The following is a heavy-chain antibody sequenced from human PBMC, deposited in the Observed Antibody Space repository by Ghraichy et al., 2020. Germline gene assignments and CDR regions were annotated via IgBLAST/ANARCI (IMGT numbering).Heavy chain of an antibody. Sequence: GGSLRLSCAASGFAFSSYTMNWVRQAPGKGLEWVSYISSRSNSIYYADSVKGRFTVSRDNAENSLFLQMDSLRDEDTAVYYCARVVPHYYYYGLDVWDQGTTVTVSS. J-gene: IGHJ6*02. D-gene: IGHD4/OR15-4a*01. CDR1: GFAFSSYT. CDR3: ARVVPHYYYYGLDV. CDR2: ISSRSNSI. V-gene: IGHV3-48*02.